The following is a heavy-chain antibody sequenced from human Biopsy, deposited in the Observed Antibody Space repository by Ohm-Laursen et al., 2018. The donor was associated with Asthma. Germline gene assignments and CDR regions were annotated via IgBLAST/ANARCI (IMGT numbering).Heavy chain of an antibody. V-gene: IGHV4-39*01. CDR3: ARHWSGNGWEDVHNWFDP. CDR2: VYYTGDT. D-gene: IGHD6-19*01. J-gene: IGHJ5*02. Sequence: SDTLSLTCAVSGASITTPNYWAWIRQPPGRGLEWLGSVYYTGDTIYRSSRRSRLTMSLDSSRSQFSLRLSSVTAADRGVYYCARHWSGNGWEDVHNWFDPWGPGIGVTVSS. CDR1: GASITTPNY.